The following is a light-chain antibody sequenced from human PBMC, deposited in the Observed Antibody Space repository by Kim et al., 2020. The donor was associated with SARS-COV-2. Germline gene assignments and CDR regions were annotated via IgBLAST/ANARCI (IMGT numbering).Light chain of an antibody. CDR1: SSNIGERY. CDR2: SNY. Sequence: QSVLTQPPSASGAPGQSVTISCSGSSSNIGERYVFWYQHLPGTAPKLLIYSNYQRASGVPDRFSASKSGTSASLAISGLRSEDEGNYYCASWDDSLRGPVFGGGTQLTVL. J-gene: IGLJ3*02. V-gene: IGLV1-47*02. CDR3: ASWDDSLRGPV.